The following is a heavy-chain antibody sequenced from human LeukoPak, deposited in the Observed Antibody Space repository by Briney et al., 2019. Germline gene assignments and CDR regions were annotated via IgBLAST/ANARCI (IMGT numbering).Heavy chain of an antibody. Sequence: PGRSLRLSCAASGFTFSNYGMHWVRQTPRKGLEWVAVIWSDGSTKKYADSVKGRFTISRDNSQNTLYLQMNSLRAEDTAVYYCATDRGSSPFDYWGQGTLVTVSS. V-gene: IGHV3-33*01. CDR3: ATDRGSSPFDY. CDR2: IWSDGSTK. D-gene: IGHD6-6*01. J-gene: IGHJ4*02. CDR1: GFTFSNYG.